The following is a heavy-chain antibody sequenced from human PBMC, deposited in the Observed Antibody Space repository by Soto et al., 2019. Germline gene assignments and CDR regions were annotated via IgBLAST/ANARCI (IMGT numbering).Heavy chain of an antibody. CDR1: GFTFSSYW. D-gene: IGHD2-15*01. CDR2: IKQDGSEK. CDR3: ARAADCSGGSCYSINYYYYYGKDV. J-gene: IGHJ6*02. V-gene: IGHV3-7*01. Sequence: EVQLVESGGGLVQPGGSLRLSCAASGFTFSSYWMSWVRQAPGKGLEWVANIKQDGSEKYYVDSVKGRFTISRDNAKNSLYLQMNSLRAEDTAVYYCARAADCSGGSCYSINYYYYYGKDVWGQGTTVTVSS.